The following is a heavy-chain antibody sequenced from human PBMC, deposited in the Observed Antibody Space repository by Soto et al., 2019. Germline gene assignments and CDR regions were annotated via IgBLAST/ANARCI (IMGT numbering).Heavy chain of an antibody. Sequence: SVKVSCKASGFTFTSSAVQWVRQARGQRLEWIGWIVVGSSNTNYAQKFQERVTITRDMSTSTAYMELSSLRSEDTAVYYCAADRSPPYSSSSPYYYGMDVWGQGTTVTVSS. J-gene: IGHJ6*02. CDR3: AADRSPPYSSSSPYYYGMDV. D-gene: IGHD6-6*01. V-gene: IGHV1-58*01. CDR2: IVVGSSNT. CDR1: GFTFTSSA.